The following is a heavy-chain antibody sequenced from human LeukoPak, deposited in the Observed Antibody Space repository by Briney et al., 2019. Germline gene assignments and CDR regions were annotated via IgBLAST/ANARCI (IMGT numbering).Heavy chain of an antibody. CDR2: ISSGSSDI. V-gene: IGHV3-21*01. Sequence: GGSLRLSCAASGFTFSTYSMTWVRQAPGKGLEWVSSISSGSSDISYADSVKGRFTISRDNAKYSLYLQVNSLRAEDTAVYYCARDIYGGHDYWGQGTLLTVSS. J-gene: IGHJ4*02. CDR3: ARDIYGGHDY. D-gene: IGHD2-21*01. CDR1: GFTFSTYS.